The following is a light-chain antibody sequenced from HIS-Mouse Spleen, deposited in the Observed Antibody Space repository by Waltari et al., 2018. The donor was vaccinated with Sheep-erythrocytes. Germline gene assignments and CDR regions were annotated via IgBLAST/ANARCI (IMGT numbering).Light chain of an antibody. CDR1: QSLLHSNGYNY. J-gene: IGKJ3*01. CDR3: MQALQTPFT. Sequence: DIVMTQSPLSLPVTPGEPASISCRSSQSLLHSNGYNYLDWYLQKPGQSPQLLIDLGSSRASGVPDRFSGSGSGTDFTLKISRVEAEDVGVYYCMQALQTPFTFGPGTKVDIK. V-gene: IGKV2-28*01. CDR2: LGS.